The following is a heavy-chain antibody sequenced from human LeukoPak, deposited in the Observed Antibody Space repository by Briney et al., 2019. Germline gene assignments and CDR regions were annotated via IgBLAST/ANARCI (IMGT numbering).Heavy chain of an antibody. J-gene: IGHJ4*02. D-gene: IGHD3-22*01. CDR1: GFTFSSYW. Sequence: GGSLRLSCAASGFTFSSYWMSWVRQAPGKGLEWVANIKQDGSEKYYVDSVKGRFTISRDNAKNSLYLQMNSLRAEDTAVYYCARDPLAYYYDSSGYYYVRLGLDHWGQGTLVTVSS. V-gene: IGHV3-7*01. CDR3: ARDPLAYYYDSSGYYYVRLGLDH. CDR2: IKQDGSEK.